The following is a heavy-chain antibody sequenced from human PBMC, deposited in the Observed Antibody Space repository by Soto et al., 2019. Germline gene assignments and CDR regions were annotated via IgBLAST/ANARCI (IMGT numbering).Heavy chain of an antibody. CDR1: GFTFGDYA. CDR3: TRAGVVVVAANYDP. D-gene: IGHD2-15*01. Sequence: PGGSLRLSCTASGFTFGDYAMSWFRQAPGKGLEWVGFIRSKGYGGTTEYAASVKGRFTISRDDSKSIAYLQMNSLKTEDTAVYYCTRAGVVVVAANYDPWGQGTLVTVSS. CDR2: IRSKGYGGTT. J-gene: IGHJ5*02. V-gene: IGHV3-49*03.